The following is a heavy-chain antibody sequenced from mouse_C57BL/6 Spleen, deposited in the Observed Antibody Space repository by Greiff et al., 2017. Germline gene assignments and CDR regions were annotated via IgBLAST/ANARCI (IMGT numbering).Heavy chain of an antibody. CDR3: ARDPYYGSSGGYFDV. D-gene: IGHD1-1*01. CDR1: GFTFSSYA. V-gene: IGHV5-4*01. J-gene: IGHJ1*03. CDR2: ISDGGSYT. Sequence: EVKLVESGGGLVKPGGSLKLSCAASGFTFSSYAMSWVRQTPEKRLEWVATISDGGSYTYYPDNVKGRFTISRDNAKNNLYLQMSHLKSEDTAMHYCARDPYYGSSGGYFDVWGTGTTVTVSS.